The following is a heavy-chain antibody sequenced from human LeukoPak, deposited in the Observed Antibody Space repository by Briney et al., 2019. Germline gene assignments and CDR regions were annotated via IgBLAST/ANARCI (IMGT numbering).Heavy chain of an antibody. Sequence: GASVKVSCKASGYTFTGYYMHWVRQAPGQGLEWMGWINPNSGGTNYAQKFQGRVTMTRDTSISTAYMELSRLRSDDTAVYYCARDLGALDYGSGRGVWGQGTTVTVSS. J-gene: IGHJ6*02. CDR2: INPNSGGT. V-gene: IGHV1-2*02. D-gene: IGHD3-10*01. CDR3: ARDLGALDYGSGRGV. CDR1: GYTFTGYY.